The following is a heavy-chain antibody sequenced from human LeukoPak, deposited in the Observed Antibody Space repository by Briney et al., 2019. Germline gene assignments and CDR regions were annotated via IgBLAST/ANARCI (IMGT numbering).Heavy chain of an antibody. CDR1: GYTFTGYH. V-gene: IGHV1-2*02. J-gene: IGHJ6*03. Sequence: GASVKVSCKASGYTFTGYHMHWVRQAPGQGLEWMGWINPNSGGTNYAQKFQGRVTMTRDTSISTAYMELSRLRSDDTAVYYCARDSIFGVVYYHYYYMDVWGKGTTVTVSS. CDR3: ARDSIFGVVYYHYYYMDV. CDR2: INPNSGGT. D-gene: IGHD3-3*01.